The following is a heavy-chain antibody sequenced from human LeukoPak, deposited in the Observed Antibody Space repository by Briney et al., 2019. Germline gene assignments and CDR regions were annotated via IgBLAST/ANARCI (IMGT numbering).Heavy chain of an antibody. V-gene: IGHV4-39*01. CDR1: GDSINSSSYY. D-gene: IGHD3-16*01. J-gene: IGHJ4*02. CDR3: LSRAPTDAYRYCFDS. Sequence: SETLPLTCSVSGDSINSSSYYWGWLRQPPGKGLEWIGTIYYSGYTYYNPPLKSRVTISVDTSKNQHPVTLNDQTAAYTAVYECLSRAPTDAYRYCFDSWGQGTLVTVSS. CDR2: IYYSGYT.